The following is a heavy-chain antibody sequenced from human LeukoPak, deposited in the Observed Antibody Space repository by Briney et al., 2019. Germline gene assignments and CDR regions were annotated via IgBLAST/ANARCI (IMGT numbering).Heavy chain of an antibody. CDR2: IIPILGIA. J-gene: IGHJ4*02. CDR3: AVIWFGELLDIPVVDY. CDR1: GGTFSSYA. D-gene: IGHD3-10*01. V-gene: IGHV1-69*04. Sequence: GASVKVSCKASGGTFSSYAISWVRQAPGQGLEWMGRIIPILGIANYAQKFQGRVTITADKSTSTAYMELSSLSSEDTAVYYCAVIWFGELLDIPVVDYWGQGTLVTVSS.